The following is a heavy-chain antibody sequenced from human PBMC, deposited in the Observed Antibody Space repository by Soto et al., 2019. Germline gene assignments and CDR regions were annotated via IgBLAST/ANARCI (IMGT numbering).Heavy chain of an antibody. D-gene: IGHD3-10*01. CDR1: GDSISSGSYY. J-gene: IGHJ5*02. V-gene: IGHV4-31*03. CDR3: ARLGVVGENLLDP. CDR2: IYYSGNT. Sequence: QVQLQESGPGLVKPSQTLSLTCTVSGDSISSGSYYWTWIRQHPRKGLERIAFIYYSGNTYYNPSLKRRVHISVDTSKNQFSLKLSSVTAADTAVYYCARLGVVGENLLDPWGQGTLVTVSS.